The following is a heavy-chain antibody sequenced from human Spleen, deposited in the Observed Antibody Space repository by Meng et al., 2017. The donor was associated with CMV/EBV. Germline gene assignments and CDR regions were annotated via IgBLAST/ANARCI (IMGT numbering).Heavy chain of an antibody. J-gene: IGHJ5*02. D-gene: IGHD5-24*01. CDR3: ARGEMATGGWWFDP. Sequence: SGGNFSSYAISWVRQAPGQGLEWMGGIIPIFGTANYAQKFQGRVTITTDESTSTAYMELSSLRSEDTAVYYCARGEMATGGWWFDPWGQGTLVTVSS. V-gene: IGHV1-69*05. CDR1: GGNFSSYA. CDR2: IIPIFGTA.